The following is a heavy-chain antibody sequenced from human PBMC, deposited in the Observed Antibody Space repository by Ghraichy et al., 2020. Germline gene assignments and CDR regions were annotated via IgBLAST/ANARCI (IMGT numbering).Heavy chain of an antibody. CDR2: INHSGST. J-gene: IGHJ5*02. D-gene: IGHD6-13*01. CDR1: GGSFSGHY. Sequence: SETLSLTCAVYGGSFSGHYWSWIRQPPGKGLEWIGEINHSGSTNYNQSLKSRVTISVDTSKNQFSLKLSSVTAADTAVYYCARVFHPRGQLVLGWFDPWGQGTRVTVSS. CDR3: ARVFHPRGQLVLGWFDP. V-gene: IGHV4-34*01.